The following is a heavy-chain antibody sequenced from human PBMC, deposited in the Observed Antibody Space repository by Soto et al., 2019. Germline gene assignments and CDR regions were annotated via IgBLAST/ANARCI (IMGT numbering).Heavy chain of an antibody. D-gene: IGHD1-26*01. CDR3: AKAVRGPSGSYYYYYGMDV. V-gene: IGHV3-23*01. J-gene: IGHJ6*02. Sequence: VQLLESGGGLVQPGGSLRLSCAASGFTFSSYAMSWVRQAPGKGLEWVSAISGSGGSTYYADSVKGRFTISRDNSKNTLYLQMNSLRAEDTAVYYCAKAVRGPSGSYYYYYGMDVWGQGTTVTVSS. CDR2: ISGSGGST. CDR1: GFTFSSYA.